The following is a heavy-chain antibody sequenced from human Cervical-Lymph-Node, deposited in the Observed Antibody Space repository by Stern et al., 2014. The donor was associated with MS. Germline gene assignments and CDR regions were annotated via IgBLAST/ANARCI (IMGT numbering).Heavy chain of an antibody. CDR3: AHSLRGYNSGFPVDS. CDR2: MYWDDDK. Sequence: QITLKESGPTLVKPTQTLTLTCTFSGFSLSTSGVGVGWIRQPPGKGLEWLALMYWDDDKRYSPSLKSRLTITKDTTKNQVVLTMTNIDPVDTATYYCAHSLRGYNSGFPVDSWGQGTLVTVSS. D-gene: IGHD5-18*01. J-gene: IGHJ5*01. V-gene: IGHV2-5*02. CDR1: GFSLSTSGVG.